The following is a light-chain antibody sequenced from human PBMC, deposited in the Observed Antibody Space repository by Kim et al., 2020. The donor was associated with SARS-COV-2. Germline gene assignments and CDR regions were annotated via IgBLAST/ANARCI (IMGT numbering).Light chain of an antibody. CDR3: QSYDSSLGGSVI. V-gene: IGLV1-40*01. CDR2: FNN. J-gene: IGLJ2*01. CDR1: NSNIGAGYD. Sequence: QSVLTQPPSVSGAPGQGVTISCTGSNSNIGAGYDVQWYQLIPGTAPKLLIYFNNNRPSGVPDRFSGSKSGTSASLAITGLQAEDEADYFCQSYDSSLGGSVIFGGGTQLTVL.